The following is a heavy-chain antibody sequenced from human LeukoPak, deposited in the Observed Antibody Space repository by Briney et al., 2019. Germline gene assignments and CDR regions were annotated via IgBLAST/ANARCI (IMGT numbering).Heavy chain of an antibody. J-gene: IGHJ4*02. V-gene: IGHV3-23*01. D-gene: IGHD2-21*02. CDR2: ITSSSGST. CDR3: AKGHYPDAYCSGDCYYSY. Sequence: VGSLRLSCAASGFTLSTFAVTCVGRAAGTRLEWVSGITSSSGSTYYAASVKGRFTISRVNTKNTLYLQMNSLRGEDPAVYYCAKGHYPDAYCSGDCYYSYWGQGTLVTVSS. CDR1: GFTLSTFA.